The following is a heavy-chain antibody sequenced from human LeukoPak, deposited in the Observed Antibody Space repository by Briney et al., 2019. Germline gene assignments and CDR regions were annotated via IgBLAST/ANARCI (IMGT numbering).Heavy chain of an antibody. Sequence: PGGSLRLSCVASGFTFDDYAMHWVRQAPGKGLEWVSGINWNSGSKGYADSVKGRFTISRDNARNSLYLQMNSLRAEDTALYYCAKVMITFGGVRYGMDVWGQGTTVTVSS. D-gene: IGHD3-16*01. J-gene: IGHJ6*02. CDR2: INWNSGSK. CDR1: GFTFDDYA. V-gene: IGHV3-9*01. CDR3: AKVMITFGGVRYGMDV.